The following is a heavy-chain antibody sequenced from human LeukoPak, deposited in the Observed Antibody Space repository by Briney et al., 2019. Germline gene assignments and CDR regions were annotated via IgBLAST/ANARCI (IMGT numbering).Heavy chain of an antibody. CDR1: GFTFSSYA. D-gene: IGHD5-24*01. Sequence: PGGSLRLSCAASGFTFSSYAMSWVRQAPGKGLEWVSAISGSGGSTYYADSVKGRFTISRDNSKNTLYLQMNSLRAEGTAVYYCAKDLDGYTQVFDYWGQGTLVTVSS. CDR3: AKDLDGYTQVFDY. V-gene: IGHV3-23*01. CDR2: ISGSGGST. J-gene: IGHJ4*02.